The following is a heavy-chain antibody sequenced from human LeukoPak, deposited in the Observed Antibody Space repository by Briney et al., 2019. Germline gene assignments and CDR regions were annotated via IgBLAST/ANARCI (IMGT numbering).Heavy chain of an antibody. CDR3: ARGGGYGDAFDI. D-gene: IGHD5-12*01. CDR1: GFTFSDYY. J-gene: IGHJ3*02. CDR2: ISSSGLTI. Sequence: GGSLRLSCAVSGFTFSDYYISWIRQAPGKGLEWVSYISSSGLTIYYADSVKGRFTISRDNAKNSLYLQMNGLRAEDTAVYYCARGGGYGDAFDIWGQGTMVTVSS. V-gene: IGHV3-11*04.